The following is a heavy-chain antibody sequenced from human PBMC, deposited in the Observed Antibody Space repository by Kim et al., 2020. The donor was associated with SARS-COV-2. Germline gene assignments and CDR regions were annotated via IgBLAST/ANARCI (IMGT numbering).Heavy chain of an antibody. Sequence: GGSLRLSCAASGFTFSSYSMNWVRQAPGKGLEWVSSITSSSSYIYYADSVKGRFTISRDNAKKLLYLQMNSLRADDTAVYYCASSGSYYKEIDYWGQGTLVTVSS. CDR3: ASSGSYYKEIDY. V-gene: IGHV3-21*01. D-gene: IGHD1-26*01. J-gene: IGHJ4*02. CDR2: ITSSSSYI. CDR1: GFTFSSYS.